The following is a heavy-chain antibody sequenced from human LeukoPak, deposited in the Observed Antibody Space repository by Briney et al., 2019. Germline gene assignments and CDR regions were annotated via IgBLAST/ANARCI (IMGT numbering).Heavy chain of an antibody. J-gene: IGHJ5*02. V-gene: IGHV3-48*03. Sequence: GGSLRLSCAASGFTFSSYEMNWVRQAPGKGLEWVSYISSGGSTIYYADSVKGRFTVSRDNAKNSLYLQINSLRAEDTAIYYCARDSYNYGSGRWLDPWGQGTLVTVSS. CDR1: GFTFSSYE. CDR3: ARDSYNYGSGRWLDP. D-gene: IGHD3-10*01. CDR2: ISSGGSTI.